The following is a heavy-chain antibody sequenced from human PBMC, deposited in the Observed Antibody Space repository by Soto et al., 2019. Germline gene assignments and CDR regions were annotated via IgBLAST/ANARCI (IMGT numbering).Heavy chain of an antibody. CDR3: ARANGDV. V-gene: IGHV1-8*01. D-gene: IGHD1-1*01. CDR1: GYTFTTDD. J-gene: IGHJ6*02. Sequence: QVQLVQSGAEVKRPGASVRVSCKASGYTFTTDDINWVRQAPGQGLEWMGWMNPNSGDTGYAQNFQGRVSMTRSTSISTAYLEVWSLTSEDTTVHFCARANGDVWGQGTTVTVS. CDR2: MNPNSGDT.